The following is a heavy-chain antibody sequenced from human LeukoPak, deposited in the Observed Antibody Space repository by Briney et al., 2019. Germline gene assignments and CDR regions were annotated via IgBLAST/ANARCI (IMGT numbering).Heavy chain of an antibody. CDR1: GFTFSEYA. CDR3: ARGAGSSWYHYFDY. Sequence: PGGSLRLSCAASGFTFSEYAMHWVRQAPGKGLEWVAVISYDGRQKYYGDSVKGRFTISRDNPKNTLYLQMNSLRDDDTAVYYCARGAGSSWYHYFDYWGQGTLVTVSS. D-gene: IGHD6-13*01. CDR2: ISYDGRQK. V-gene: IGHV3-30-3*01. J-gene: IGHJ4*02.